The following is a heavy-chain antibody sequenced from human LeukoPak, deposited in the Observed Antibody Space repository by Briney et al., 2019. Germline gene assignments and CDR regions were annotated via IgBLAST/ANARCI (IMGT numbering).Heavy chain of an antibody. V-gene: IGHV4-31*03. CDR2: IYYNGNS. D-gene: IGHD3-16*02. CDR1: GGPISSGGSY. CDR3: ARGLESFVRTFGGVFVSFDH. Sequence: SETLSLTCTVSGGPISSGGSYWTWIRQPPGKGLEWIVSIYYNGNSYYSTSLKTRLTLSLDTSRSQYSLKLDYVTAADTAVYYCARGLESFVRTFGGVFVSFDHWGRGTQVTVSS. J-gene: IGHJ4*02.